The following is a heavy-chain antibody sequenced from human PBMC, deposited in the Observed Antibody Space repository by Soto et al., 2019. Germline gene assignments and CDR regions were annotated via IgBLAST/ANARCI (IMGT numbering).Heavy chain of an antibody. D-gene: IGHD6-19*01. CDR2: IKSKTDGGTT. V-gene: IGHV3-15*01. CDR3: TTDACGGSGWYLGAY. J-gene: IGHJ4*02. CDR1: GFTFSNAW. Sequence: EVQLVESGGGLVKPGGSLRLSCAASGFTFSNAWMSWVRQAPGKGLEWVGRIKSKTDGGTTEYAAPVKGRLTISRDDSKKSIDLKRNSLKNEDSAVYYCTTDACGGSGWYLGAYWGKGTLFTFSS.